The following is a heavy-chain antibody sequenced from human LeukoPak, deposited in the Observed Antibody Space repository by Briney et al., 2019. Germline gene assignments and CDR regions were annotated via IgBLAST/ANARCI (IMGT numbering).Heavy chain of an antibody. CDR3: LKHKRAYDILTGYYHRYFDY. J-gene: IGHJ4*02. CDR2: TSGSRGST. V-gene: IGHV3-23*01. CDR1: GFTFSSYA. D-gene: IGHD3-9*01. Sequence: GGSLRLSCAASGFTFSSYAMSWVRQAPGKGLEWVSATSGSRGSTYYADSVKGRFTISRDNSKNTLYLQMNSLRAEDTAVYFCLKHKRAYDILTGYYHRYFDYWGQGTLVTVSS.